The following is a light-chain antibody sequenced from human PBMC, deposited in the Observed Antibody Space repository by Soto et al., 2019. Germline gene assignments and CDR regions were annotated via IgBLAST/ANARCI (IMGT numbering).Light chain of an antibody. V-gene: IGKV3-20*01. CDR1: QSVSSSY. CDR3: QQYGNSRWT. CDR2: GAS. J-gene: IGKJ1*01. Sequence: EVVLTQSPGTLSLFPGERATLSCRASQSVSSSYLAWYQQKPGQAPRLLIFGASSRATGIPDRFSGSGSGTDFIHTISRLEPEDFAVYYCQQYGNSRWTFGQGTKVEIK.